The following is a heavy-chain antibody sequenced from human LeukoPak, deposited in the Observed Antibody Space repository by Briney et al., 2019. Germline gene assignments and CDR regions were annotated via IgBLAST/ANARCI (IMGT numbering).Heavy chain of an antibody. V-gene: IGHV3-23*01. CDR1: GFTFSSYA. Sequence: PGGSLRLSCAASGFTFSSYAMSWVRQPPGKGLEWVSGISGSGDSPYYGDSVKGRFTISRDNSKNTLCLQMNSLRAEDTAVYYCAKGHYFDSSGYWIYYFDYWGQGTLVTVSS. CDR2: ISGSGDSP. D-gene: IGHD3-22*01. CDR3: AKGHYFDSSGYWIYYFDY. J-gene: IGHJ4*02.